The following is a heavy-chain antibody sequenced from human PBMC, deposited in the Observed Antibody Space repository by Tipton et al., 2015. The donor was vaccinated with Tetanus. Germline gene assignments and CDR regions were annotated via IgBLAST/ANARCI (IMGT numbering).Heavy chain of an antibody. CDR3: ARDRGQQFVSDWFDP. D-gene: IGHD6-6*01. Sequence: TLSLTCTVSGGSINSPDYSWGWTRQPPGKGLEWIGYIYQSGSTSYNPSLATRVTITADKSKNQFSLNLRSVTAADTAVYYCARDRGQQFVSDWFDPWGQGTLVTVSS. V-gene: IGHV4-30-2*01. CDR2: IYQSGST. CDR1: GGSINSPDYS. J-gene: IGHJ5*02.